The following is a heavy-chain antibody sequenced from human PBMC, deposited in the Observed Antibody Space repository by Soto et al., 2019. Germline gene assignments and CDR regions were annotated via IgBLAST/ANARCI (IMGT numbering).Heavy chain of an antibody. CDR3: ARNFDS. V-gene: IGHV4-34*01. CDR2: IDHRGST. J-gene: IGHJ5*01. Sequence: SETLSLTCAVYGGSFSGYYWSWIRQPPGKGLEWIGDIDHRGSTNYNPSLKSRVTISVDTSKNQFSLNLNSVTAADTAVYYCARNFDSWGQGTLVTVSS. CDR1: GGSFSGYY.